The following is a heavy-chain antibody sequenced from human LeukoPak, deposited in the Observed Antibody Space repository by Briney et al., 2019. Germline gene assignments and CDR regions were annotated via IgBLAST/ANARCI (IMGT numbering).Heavy chain of an antibody. Sequence: ASVKVSCKASGYTFTSYDINWVRQATGQGLEWMGWMNPNSGNTGYAQKFQGRVTMTRNTSISTAYMELSSLRPEDTAVYYCARAFWSGYSDFDYWGQGTLVTVSS. CDR2: MNPNSGNT. CDR3: ARAFWSGYSDFDY. J-gene: IGHJ4*02. D-gene: IGHD3-3*01. V-gene: IGHV1-8*01. CDR1: GYTFTSYD.